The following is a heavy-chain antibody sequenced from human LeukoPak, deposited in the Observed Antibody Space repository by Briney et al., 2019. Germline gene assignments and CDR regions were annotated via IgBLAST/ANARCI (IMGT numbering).Heavy chain of an antibody. J-gene: IGHJ4*02. V-gene: IGHV3-30*18. CDR2: ISYDGSNK. CDR1: GFTFSSYG. CDR3: ANFGDGYQSFDY. Sequence: GGSLRLSCAASGFTFSSYGMHWVCQAPGKGLEWVAVISYDGSNKYYADSVKGRFTISRDNSKNTLYLQMNSLRAEDTAVYYCANFGDGYQSFDYWGQGTLVTVSS. D-gene: IGHD5-18*01.